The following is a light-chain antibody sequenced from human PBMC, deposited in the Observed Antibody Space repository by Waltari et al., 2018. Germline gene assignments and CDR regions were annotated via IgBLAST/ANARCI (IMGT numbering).Light chain of an antibody. V-gene: IGLV4-69*01. CDR3: HAWRSGILV. Sequence: QLVLPQSPSASASLEASVKLTCTLSIGHSDYTIAWHQQQTGKGPRYLMKLNSDGSHNKGDGIPDRFSGSSSGAERYLTISSLQSEDEADYYCHAWRSGILVFAGGTKLTVL. CDR1: IGHSDYT. CDR2: LNSDGSH. J-gene: IGLJ2*01.